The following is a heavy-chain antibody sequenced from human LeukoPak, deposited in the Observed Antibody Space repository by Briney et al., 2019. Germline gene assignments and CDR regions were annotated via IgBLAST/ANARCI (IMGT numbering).Heavy chain of an antibody. Sequence: SETLSLTCTVPGGSISSGSYYWSWIRQPAGKGLEWIGRIYTSGSTNYNPSLKSRVTISVDTSKNQFSLKLSSVTAADTAVYYCARDRAKEYQLLGYYYYYYMDVWGKGTTVTVSS. CDR2: IYTSGST. D-gene: IGHD2-2*01. V-gene: IGHV4-61*02. J-gene: IGHJ6*03. CDR1: GGSISSGSYY. CDR3: ARDRAKEYQLLGYYYYYYMDV.